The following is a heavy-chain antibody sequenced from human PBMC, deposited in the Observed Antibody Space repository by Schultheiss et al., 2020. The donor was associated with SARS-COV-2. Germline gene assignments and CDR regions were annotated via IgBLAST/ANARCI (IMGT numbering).Heavy chain of an antibody. Sequence: ASVKVSCKASGGTFSSYAISWVRQAPGQGLEWMGWINPNSGGTNYAQKLQGRVTMTTDTSTSTAYMELRSLRSDDTAVYYCATRSSGWYEPYFDYWGQGTLVTVSS. CDR2: INPNSGGT. CDR3: ATRSSGWYEPYFDY. D-gene: IGHD6-19*01. J-gene: IGHJ4*02. V-gene: IGHV1-18*01. CDR1: GGTFSSYA.